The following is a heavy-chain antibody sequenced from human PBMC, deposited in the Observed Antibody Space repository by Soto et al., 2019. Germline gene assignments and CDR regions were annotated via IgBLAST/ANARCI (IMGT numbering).Heavy chain of an antibody. CDR1: GYRFTMYW. CDR3: ARATMVRSYYYYGMDV. V-gene: IGHV5-51*01. Sequence: LKISCKVSGYRFTMYWIGWVRQMPGKGLEWMGIIYPGDSDTRYSPSFQGQVTISADKSISTAYLQWSSLRASDTAMYYCARATMVRSYYYYGMDVWGQGTTVTVSS. D-gene: IGHD3-10*01. CDR2: IYPGDSDT. J-gene: IGHJ6*02.